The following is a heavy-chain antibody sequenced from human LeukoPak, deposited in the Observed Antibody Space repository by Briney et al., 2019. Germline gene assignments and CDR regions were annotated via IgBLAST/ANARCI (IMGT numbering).Heavy chain of an antibody. J-gene: IGHJ4*02. D-gene: IGHD3-22*01. V-gene: IGHV4-59*01. CDR1: GGSISSYY. CDR2: IYYSGNT. Sequence: PSETLSLTCTVSGGSISSYYWSWIRQPPGKGLERVGYIYYSGNTNYNPSLRSRVTISVDTSKNQFSLKLSSVTAADTAVYYCARDKGEYYDSSGYLDYWGQGTLVTVSS. CDR3: ARDKGEYYDSSGYLDY.